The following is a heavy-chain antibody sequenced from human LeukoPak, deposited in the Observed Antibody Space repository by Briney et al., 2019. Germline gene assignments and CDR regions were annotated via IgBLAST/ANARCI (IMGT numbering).Heavy chain of an antibody. V-gene: IGHV4-39*01. CDR3: ARHARDIVVVPAAWFDP. J-gene: IGHJ5*02. CDR2: IYYSGST. CDR1: GGSINSSSYY. Sequence: PSETLSLTCTVSGGSINSSSYYWGWIRQPPGKGLEWIGSIYYSGSTYYNPSLKSRVTISVDTSKNQFSLKLSSVTAADTAVYYCARHARDIVVVPAAWFDPWGQGTLVTVSS. D-gene: IGHD2-2*01.